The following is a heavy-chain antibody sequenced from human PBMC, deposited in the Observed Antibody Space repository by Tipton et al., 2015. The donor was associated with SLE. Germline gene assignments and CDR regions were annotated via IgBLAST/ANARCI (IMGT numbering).Heavy chain of an antibody. J-gene: IGHJ4*02. CDR3: ARSGDLDF. Sequence: QSGAEVKKPGASVKVSCKASGYNFNIYGIVWVRQAPGQGLEWMGWVSTYNGNTNYAQKFQGRVTMTTETSTNTAYMELSSLTSDDTAVYYCARSGDLDFWGQGTQVTVSS. CDR1: GYNFNIYG. V-gene: IGHV1-18*01. CDR2: VSTYNGNT. D-gene: IGHD7-27*01.